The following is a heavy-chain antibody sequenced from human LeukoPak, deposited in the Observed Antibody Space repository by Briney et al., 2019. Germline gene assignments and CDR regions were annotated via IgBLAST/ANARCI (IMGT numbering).Heavy chain of an antibody. CDR1: GGTFSSYA. J-gene: IGHJ4*02. D-gene: IGHD6-19*01. CDR2: IIPIFGTA. V-gene: IGHV1-69*13. Sequence: GASVKVSFKASGGTFSSYAISWVRQAPGQGLEWMGGIIPIFGTANYAQKFQGRVTITADESTSTAYMELSSLRSEDTAVYYCARGGAVAGFDYWGQGTLVTVSS. CDR3: ARGGAVAGFDY.